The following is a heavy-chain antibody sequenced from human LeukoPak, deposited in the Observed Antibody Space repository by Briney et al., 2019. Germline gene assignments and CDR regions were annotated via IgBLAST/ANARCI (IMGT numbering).Heavy chain of an antibody. V-gene: IGHV1-18*01. Sequence: ASVKVSCKASGYTFTTAGIAWVRQAPGQGLEWMGWISAHNGDTNYAQSLQGRVTMTTDTSTNTAYMELRSLRSDDTAVYYCARDGYFDLWGRGTLVTVSS. J-gene: IGHJ2*01. CDR3: ARDGYFDL. CDR2: ISAHNGDT. CDR1: GYTFTTAG.